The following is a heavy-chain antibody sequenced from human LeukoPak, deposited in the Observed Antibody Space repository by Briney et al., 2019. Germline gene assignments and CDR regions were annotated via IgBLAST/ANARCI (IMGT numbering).Heavy chain of an antibody. CDR1: GGSISSHY. CDR2: IYYSGST. CDR3: ARGPIYRSSGCANWFDP. Sequence: SETLSLTCTVSGGSISSHYWSWIRQPPGKGLEWIGYIYYSGSTNYNPSLKSRVTISVDTSKNQFSLKLSSVTAADTAVYYCARGPIYRSSGCANWFDPWGQGTLVTVSS. D-gene: IGHD6-19*01. J-gene: IGHJ5*02. V-gene: IGHV4-59*11.